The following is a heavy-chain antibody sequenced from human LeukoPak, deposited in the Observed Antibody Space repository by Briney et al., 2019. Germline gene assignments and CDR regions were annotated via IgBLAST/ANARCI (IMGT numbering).Heavy chain of an antibody. Sequence: PSETLSLTCTVSGFSINNGYFWGWLRQPPGKGLEWIGYVHYSGSTDYNPSLKSRVTISVDTSKNQFSLKMSSVTAADTAVYYCARYSLTINWYNPLFDYWGQGTLVTVSS. CDR1: GFSINNGYF. V-gene: IGHV4-38-2*02. CDR2: VHYSGST. J-gene: IGHJ4*02. CDR3: ARYSLTINWYNPLFDY. D-gene: IGHD1-1*01.